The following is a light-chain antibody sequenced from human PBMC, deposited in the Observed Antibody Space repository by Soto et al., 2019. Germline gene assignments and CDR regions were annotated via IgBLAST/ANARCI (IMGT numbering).Light chain of an antibody. CDR3: QQYYSYPLLT. V-gene: IGKV1-8*01. Sequence: AIRMTQSPSSLSASTGDRVTIACRASQGISSYLAWYQQKPGKAPKLLIYAASTLQSGVPSRFSGSGSGTDFTLTISCLQSEDFANYYCQQYYSYPLLTFGGGTKVDIX. CDR1: QGISSY. J-gene: IGKJ4*01. CDR2: AAS.